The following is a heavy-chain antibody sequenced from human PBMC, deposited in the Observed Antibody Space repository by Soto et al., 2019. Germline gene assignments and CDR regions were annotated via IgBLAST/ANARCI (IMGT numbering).Heavy chain of an antibody. Sequence: LCVRCSVVEGSSGGFDWSWIRQPPGKGLEWIGYIYYSGSTNYNPSLKSRVTISVDTSKNQFSLKLSSVTAADTPVYYCARASGVEHTYSNRGQATLVTVSS. D-gene: IGHD3-3*01. CDR3: ARASGVEHTYSN. V-gene: IGHV4-59*01. CDR2: IYYSGST. CDR1: EGSSGGFD. J-gene: IGHJ4*02.